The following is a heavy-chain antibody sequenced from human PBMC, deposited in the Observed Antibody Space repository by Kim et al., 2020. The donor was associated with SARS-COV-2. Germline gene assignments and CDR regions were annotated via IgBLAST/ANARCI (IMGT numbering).Heavy chain of an antibody. V-gene: IGHV4-59*13. CDR1: GGSISSYY. D-gene: IGHD3-10*01. CDR3: ARAGESGWFRVISGMDV. Sequence: SETLSLTCTVSGGSISSYYWSWIRQPPGKGLEWIGYIYYNGSTNYNPSLKSRVTISVDTSKNQFSLKLSSVTAADTAVYYCARAGESGWFRVISGMDVWGQGTTVTVSS. J-gene: IGHJ6*02. CDR2: IYYNGST.